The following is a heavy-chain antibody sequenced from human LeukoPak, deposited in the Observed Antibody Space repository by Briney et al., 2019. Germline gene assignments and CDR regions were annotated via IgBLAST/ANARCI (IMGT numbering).Heavy chain of an antibody. Sequence: GGSLRLSCAASGFTFSSYSMNWVRQAPGEGLEWVSSISSSISYTYYADSVKGRFTISRDNAKNSLYLQMNSLRAEDTAVYYCARDGGSQLVDYWGQGTLVTVSS. CDR1: GFTFSSYS. D-gene: IGHD1-26*01. CDR3: ARDGGSQLVDY. V-gene: IGHV3-21*01. J-gene: IGHJ4*02. CDR2: ISSSISYT.